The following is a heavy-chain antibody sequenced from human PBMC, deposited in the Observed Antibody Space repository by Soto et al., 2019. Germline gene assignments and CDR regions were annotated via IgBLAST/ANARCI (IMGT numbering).Heavy chain of an antibody. J-gene: IGHJ5*02. V-gene: IGHV4-59*01. D-gene: IGHD3-10*01. Sequence: PSETLSLTCTVAAGSISSYYWSWIRHPPGKGLEWIAYIYYSGSTNYNPSLKSRVTISLDTSENQFSLTLSSVTAADTAVYYCARASLWFGGRLDPWGQGTLVT. CDR1: AGSISSYY. CDR3: ARASLWFGGRLDP. CDR2: IYYSGST.